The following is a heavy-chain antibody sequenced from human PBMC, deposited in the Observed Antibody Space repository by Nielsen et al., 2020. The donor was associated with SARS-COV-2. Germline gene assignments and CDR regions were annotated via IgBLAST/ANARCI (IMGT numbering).Heavy chain of an antibody. CDR1: GGSFSGYY. D-gene: IGHD5-12*01. J-gene: IGHJ6*02. CDR3: ASGSSGYDLQYYYYYGMDV. CDR2: INHSGST. Sequence: SETLSLTCAVYGGSFSGYYWSWIRQPPGKGLEWIGEINHSGSTNYNPSLKSRVTISVDTSKNQFSLKLSSVTAADTAVYYCASGSSGYDLQYYYYYGMDVWGQGTTVTVSS. V-gene: IGHV4-34*01.